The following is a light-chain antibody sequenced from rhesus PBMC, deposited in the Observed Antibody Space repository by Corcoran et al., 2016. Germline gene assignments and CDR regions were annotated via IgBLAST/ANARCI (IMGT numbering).Light chain of an antibody. V-gene: IGKV1-25*01. CDR2: EAS. Sequence: DIQMTQSPSSLSASVGDRVTITCRASQGITNDLAWYQQKPGETPKLLIYEASSLQSGIPSRFSGSGSGTDFTLTISSLQSEYFATYYCQHYYSTPFTFGGGTKVEIK. CDR1: QGITND. CDR3: QHYYSTPFT. J-gene: IGKJ4*01.